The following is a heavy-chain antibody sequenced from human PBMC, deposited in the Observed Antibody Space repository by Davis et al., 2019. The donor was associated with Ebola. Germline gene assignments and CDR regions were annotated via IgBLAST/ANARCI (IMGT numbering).Heavy chain of an antibody. CDR2: ISYDGSDK. CDR3: ARGVGKTAPDY. V-gene: IGHV3-30*03. D-gene: IGHD1-26*01. Sequence: GESLKISCAASGFTFSNYGMHWVRQAPGKGLEWVAVISYDGSDKYYAESVKGRFTISRDNSKNTLYLQMNSLRAEDTAVYYCARGVGKTAPDYWGQGTLVTVSS. J-gene: IGHJ4*02. CDR1: GFTFSNYG.